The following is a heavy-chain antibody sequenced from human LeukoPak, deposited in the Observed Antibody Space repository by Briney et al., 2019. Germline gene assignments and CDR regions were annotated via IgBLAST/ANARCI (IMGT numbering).Heavy chain of an antibody. CDR2: INPNSGGT. CDR1: GYTFTGYY. CDR3: AAVRYYDFWSGTILDY. V-gene: IGHV1-2*06. Sequence: ASVKVSCKASGYTFTGYYMHWVRQAPGQGLEWMGRINPNSGGTNYAQKFQGRVTMTRDTSISTAYMELSRMRSDDTAVYYCAAVRYYDFWSGTILDYWGQGTLVTVSS. J-gene: IGHJ4*02. D-gene: IGHD3-3*01.